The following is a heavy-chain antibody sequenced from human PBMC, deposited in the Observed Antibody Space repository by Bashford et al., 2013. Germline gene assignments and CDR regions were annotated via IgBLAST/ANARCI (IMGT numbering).Heavy chain of an antibody. Sequence: ASVKVSCKASGYTFTTYDINWVRQATGQGLEWMGWMSPNSGYTGYAQKFQGRVTMTRNTSISTGYMELSSLRFEDTALYYCARNGSSVTGITRPKRRSFDIWGQGTMVTVSS. CDR3: ARNGSSVTGITRPKRRSFDI. V-gene: IGHV1-8*01. CDR1: GYTFTTYD. J-gene: IGHJ3*02. CDR2: MSPNSGYT. D-gene: IGHD2-15*01.